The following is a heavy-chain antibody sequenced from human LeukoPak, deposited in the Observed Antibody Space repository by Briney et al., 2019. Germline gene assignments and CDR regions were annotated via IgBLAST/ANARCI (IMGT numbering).Heavy chain of an antibody. CDR1: GFTFSSYA. CDR3: ARDRIPYGGNSGVDY. V-gene: IGHV3-30-3*01. CDR2: ISYDGSNK. D-gene: IGHD4-23*01. Sequence: GGSLRLSCAASGFTFSSYAMHWVRQAPGKGLEWVAVISYDGSNKYYADSVKGRFTISRDNSKNTLYLQMNSLRAEDTAVYYCARDRIPYGGNSGVDYWGQGTQVTVSS. J-gene: IGHJ4*02.